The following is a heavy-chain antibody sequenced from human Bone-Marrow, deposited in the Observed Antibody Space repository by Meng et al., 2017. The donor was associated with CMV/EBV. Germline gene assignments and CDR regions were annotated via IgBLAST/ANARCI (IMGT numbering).Heavy chain of an antibody. Sequence: GSLRLSCTVSGASISSYYWSCIRQPPGKGPEWIGHIYDKGSTNHNPSLKSRVTISVDTSKNHFSLKLTSVTAADTAVYYCAREEGYGEYRYNWFDPWGQGSLVTVSS. V-gene: IGHV4-59*01. D-gene: IGHD4-17*01. CDR1: GASISSYY. CDR3: AREEGYGEYRYNWFDP. J-gene: IGHJ5*02. CDR2: IYDKGST.